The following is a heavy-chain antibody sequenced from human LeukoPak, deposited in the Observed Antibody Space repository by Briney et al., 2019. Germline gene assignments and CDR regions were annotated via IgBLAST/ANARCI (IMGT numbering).Heavy chain of an antibody. CDR2: IHYSGST. D-gene: IGHD5-24*01. CDR3: ARRMRRDGSNTYYFDY. V-gene: IGHV4-59*12. J-gene: IGHJ4*02. Sequence: SETLSLTCTVSGGSISSYYWSWIRQPPGKRLEWIGYIHYSGSTNSNPSLRSRVTISVDTSRNQFSLKLSSVTAADTAVHYCARRMRRDGSNTYYFDYWGQGTLVTVSS. CDR1: GGSISSYY.